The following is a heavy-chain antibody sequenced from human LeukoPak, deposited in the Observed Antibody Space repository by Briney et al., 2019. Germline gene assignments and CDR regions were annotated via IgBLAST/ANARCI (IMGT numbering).Heavy chain of an antibody. Sequence: SETLSLTCTVSGGSISSNRYYWGWIRQPPGKGLEWVGSIYYSGSTYYNPSLKSRVTISVDTSKNQFSLKLSSVTAADTAVYYCARVRAYYYDSSGYHPPGAFDIWGQGTMVTVSS. CDR2: IYYSGST. CDR1: GGSISSNRYY. CDR3: ARVRAYYYDSSGYHPPGAFDI. J-gene: IGHJ3*02. V-gene: IGHV4-39*07. D-gene: IGHD3-22*01.